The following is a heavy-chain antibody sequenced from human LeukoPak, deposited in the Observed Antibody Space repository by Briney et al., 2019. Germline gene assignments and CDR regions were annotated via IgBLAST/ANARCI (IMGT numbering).Heavy chain of an antibody. CDR3: AREPRDGYNRLDY. CDR2: INSGGSI. Sequence: SETLSLTCAVSGGSFSGYYWTWIRQPPGKGLEWIGEINSGGSINYNPSLKSRVTISVDTSEKQFSLKLSSVTAADTAVYYCAREPRDGYNRLDYWGQGTLVTVSS. CDR1: GGSFSGYY. D-gene: IGHD5-24*01. J-gene: IGHJ4*02. V-gene: IGHV4-34*01.